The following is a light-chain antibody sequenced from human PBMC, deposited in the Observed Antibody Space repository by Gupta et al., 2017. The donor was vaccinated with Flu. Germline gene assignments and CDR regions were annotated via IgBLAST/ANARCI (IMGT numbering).Light chain of an antibody. V-gene: IGKV1-39*01. CDR2: SAS. CDR1: QSIGTY. J-gene: IGKJ5*01. Sequence: DIQMTQSPSSLSASVGDRVSITCRASQSIGTYVNWYQQKPGKAPKLLIYSASSLQSGVPSRFSGTGSATDFTFTISSLQPEDFATYYCQQSYTFPVTFGQGTRLDIK. CDR3: QQSYTFPVT.